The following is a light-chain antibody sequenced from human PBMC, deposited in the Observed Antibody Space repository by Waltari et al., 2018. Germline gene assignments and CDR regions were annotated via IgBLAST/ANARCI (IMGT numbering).Light chain of an antibody. J-gene: IGLJ1*01. CDR2: EVS. CDR1: SNDVGGYGY. CDR3: SSHTSTVPHV. Sequence: QSALTQPASVSGSPGQSITISCTGTSNDVGGYGYVSWYQQYPGSAPKLIIYEVSYRPSGIPTRVSGSKSGNTASLTISGLQADDEADYYCSSHTSTVPHVFGTGTRVTV. V-gene: IGLV2-14*03.